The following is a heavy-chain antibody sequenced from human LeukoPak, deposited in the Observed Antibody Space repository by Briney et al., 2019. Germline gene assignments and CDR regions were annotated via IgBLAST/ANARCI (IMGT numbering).Heavy chain of an antibody. J-gene: IGHJ4*02. CDR3: ARSYSSHYYFDY. CDR2: IYHSGST. CDR1: GYSISSGYY. D-gene: IGHD6-13*01. V-gene: IGHV4-38-2*01. Sequence: PSETLSLTCAVSGYSISSGYYWGWIRQPPGKGLEWIGSIYHSGSTYYNPSLKSRVTISVDTSKNQFSLKLCSVTAADTAVYYCARSYSSHYYFDYWGQGTLVTVSS.